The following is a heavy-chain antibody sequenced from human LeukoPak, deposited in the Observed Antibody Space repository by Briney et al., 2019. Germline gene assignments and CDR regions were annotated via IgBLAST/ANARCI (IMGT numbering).Heavy chain of an antibody. CDR1: GGSFSGYY. CDR3: ARRENSRSPKSVLFDP. Sequence: SETLSLTCAVYGGSFSGYYWSWIRQPPGKGLEWIGEINHSGSTNYNPSLKSRVTISVDTSKNQFPLKLSSVNAADTAVYYCARRENSRSPKSVLFDPWGQGTLVTVSS. J-gene: IGHJ5*02. D-gene: IGHD6-13*01. V-gene: IGHV4-34*01. CDR2: INHSGST.